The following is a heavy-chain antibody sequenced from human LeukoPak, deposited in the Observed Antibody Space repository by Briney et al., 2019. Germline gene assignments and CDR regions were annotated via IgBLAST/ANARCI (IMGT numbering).Heavy chain of an antibody. Sequence: GGSLRLSCAASGFTVSSNYMSWVCQAPGKGLEWVSVIYSGGSTYYADSVKGRFTISRDNSKNTLYLQMNSLRAEDTAVYYCARVLRFLEWLSPSSLDVWGKGTTVTVSS. CDR1: GFTVSSNY. CDR2: IYSGGST. D-gene: IGHD3-3*01. J-gene: IGHJ6*04. CDR3: ARVLRFLEWLSPSSLDV. V-gene: IGHV3-66*02.